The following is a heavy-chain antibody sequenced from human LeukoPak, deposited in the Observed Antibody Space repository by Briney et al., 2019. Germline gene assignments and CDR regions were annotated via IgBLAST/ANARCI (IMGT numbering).Heavy chain of an antibody. CDR3: ARGHSYYDSSGYCDY. V-gene: IGHV3-21*01. D-gene: IGHD3-22*01. Sequence: PGGSLRLSCAASGFTFSSYSMNWVRQAPGKGLEWVSSISRSSSYIYYADSVKGRFTISRDNAKNSLYLQMNSLRAEDTAVYYCARGHSYYDSSGYCDYWGQGTLVTVSS. J-gene: IGHJ4*02. CDR2: ISRSSSYI. CDR1: GFTFSSYS.